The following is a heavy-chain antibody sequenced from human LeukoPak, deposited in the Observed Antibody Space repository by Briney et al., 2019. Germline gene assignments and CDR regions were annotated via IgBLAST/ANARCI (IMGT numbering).Heavy chain of an antibody. Sequence: KSSETLSLTCAVSGGSISSSNWWSWVRQPPGKGLEWIGEIYHSGSTNYNPSLKSRVTISVDKSKNQFSLKLSSVTAADTAVYYCARAQYLRLWFARTNPKTNWFDPWGQGTLVTVSS. CDR1: GGSISSSNW. V-gene: IGHV4-4*02. D-gene: IGHD3-10*01. CDR2: IYHSGST. J-gene: IGHJ5*02. CDR3: ARAQYLRLWFARTNPKTNWFDP.